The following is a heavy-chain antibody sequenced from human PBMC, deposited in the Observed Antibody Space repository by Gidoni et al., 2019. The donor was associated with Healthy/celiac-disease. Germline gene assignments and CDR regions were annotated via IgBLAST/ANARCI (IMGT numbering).Heavy chain of an antibody. D-gene: IGHD3-22*01. CDR1: GGTFSSYA. J-gene: IGHJ3*02. Sequence: QVQLVQSGAEVKKPGSSVKVSCKASGGTFSSYAISWVRQAPGQGLEWMGGIIPIFGTANYAQKFQGRVTITADESTSTAYMELSSLRSEDTAVYYCARDPARSYYDSSGWKFFGAFDIWGQGTMVTVSS. V-gene: IGHV1-69*01. CDR3: ARDPARSYYDSSGWKFFGAFDI. CDR2: IIPIFGTA.